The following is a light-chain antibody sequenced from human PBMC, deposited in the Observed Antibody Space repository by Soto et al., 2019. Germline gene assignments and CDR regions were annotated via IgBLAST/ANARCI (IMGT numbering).Light chain of an antibody. CDR1: QSVTNNY. V-gene: IGKV3-20*01. J-gene: IGKJ2*01. Sequence: EIVLTQSPGTLSLSPGERATLSCGASQSVTNNYLAWYQHKPGQAPRLLIYSASTRATGIPDRFSGSGSGTDFALTITRLEPEDFAVYYCQQYGNTPRTFDQGTKLEIK. CDR3: QQYGNTPRT. CDR2: SAS.